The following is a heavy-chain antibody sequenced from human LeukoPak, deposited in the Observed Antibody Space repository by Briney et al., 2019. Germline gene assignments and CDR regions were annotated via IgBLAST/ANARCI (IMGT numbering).Heavy chain of an antibody. CDR3: ARDRSSGPHYYYGMDV. J-gene: IGHJ6*02. V-gene: IGHV3-30*03. CDR2: ISYLGDDQ. CDR1: GFTFSSYG. Sequence: GGSLRLSCAASGFTFSSYGMHWVRQAPGKGLEWVAVISYLGDDQFYAESVKGRFTISRDNSNKMVFLQMNSLRGEDTAVYYCARDRSSGPHYYYGMDVWGRGTTVIVSS. D-gene: IGHD6-25*01.